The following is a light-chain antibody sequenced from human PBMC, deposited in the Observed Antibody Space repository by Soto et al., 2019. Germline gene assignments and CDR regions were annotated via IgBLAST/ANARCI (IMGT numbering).Light chain of an antibody. V-gene: IGKV3-11*01. J-gene: IGKJ4*01. CDR3: QQRSTWPRT. CDR1: QSLTSS. Sequence: EIVLTQSPATLSLSPGERATLSCRASQSLTSSLVWYQQKPGQAPRLLIYDASNRATGIPARSSGSGSGTEFTLTINSLEPEDFAVYYCQQRSTWPRTFGGGTKVEIK. CDR2: DAS.